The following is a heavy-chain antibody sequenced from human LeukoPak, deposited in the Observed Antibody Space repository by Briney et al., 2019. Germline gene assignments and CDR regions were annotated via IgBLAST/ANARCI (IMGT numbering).Heavy chain of an antibody. CDR3: ARNSAVATSRSWFDP. CDR2: AYYSGST. V-gene: IGHV4-59*08. D-gene: IGHD6-19*01. Sequence: PGGSLRLSCAASGFTFSSYAMSWVRQAPGKGLEWIGYAYYSGSTTYNPSLESRVTISVDTSKNRFSLKLTAVTAADTAVYYCARNSAVATSRSWFDPWGQGTLVTVSS. J-gene: IGHJ5*02. CDR1: GFTFSSYA.